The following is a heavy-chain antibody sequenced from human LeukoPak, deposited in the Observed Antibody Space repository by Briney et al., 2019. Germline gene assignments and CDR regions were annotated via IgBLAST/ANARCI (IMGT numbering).Heavy chain of an antibody. J-gene: IGHJ6*02. CDR1: GFTFSSYA. Sequence: GGSLRLSCAASGFTFSSYAMSWVRQAPGKGLVWVSRIHSDGSRTSYADSVKGRFTISRDNTKNTLYLQMNSLRAEDTAVYYCASTSTSYYYGMDVWGQGTTVTVSS. D-gene: IGHD2-2*01. CDR2: IHSDGSRT. CDR3: ASTSTSYYYGMDV. V-gene: IGHV3-74*01.